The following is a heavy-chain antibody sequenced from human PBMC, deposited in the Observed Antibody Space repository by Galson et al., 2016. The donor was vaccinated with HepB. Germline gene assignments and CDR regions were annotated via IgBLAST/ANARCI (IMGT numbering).Heavy chain of an antibody. D-gene: IGHD3-22*01. V-gene: IGHV4-39*01. CDR1: GGSISSSGYY. CDR3: ARQGIYYDSSGYLYYFDA. CDR2: IYKSGST. Sequence: SETLSLTCTVSGGSISSSGYYWGWIRQPPGKGLEWIGSIYKSGSTYFNPSLKSRVIISVDTSNNQFSLKLSSVTAADTAMYYCARQGIYYDSSGYLYYFDAGGQGTLVPGSS. J-gene: IGHJ4*02.